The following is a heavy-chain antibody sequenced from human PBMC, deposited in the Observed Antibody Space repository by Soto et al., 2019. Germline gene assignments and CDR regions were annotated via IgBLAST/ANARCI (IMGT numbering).Heavy chain of an antibody. Sequence: EVQLLESGGGLVQPGGSLRLSCAASGFTFSSYAMSWVRQAPGKGLEWGSAISGSGGSTYYADSVKGRFTISRDNSKNTLYLQMNSLRAEDTAVYYCAKVLYSGYDTMYYFDYWGQGTLVTVSS. CDR2: ISGSGGST. CDR3: AKVLYSGYDTMYYFDY. J-gene: IGHJ4*02. D-gene: IGHD5-12*01. V-gene: IGHV3-23*01. CDR1: GFTFSSYA.